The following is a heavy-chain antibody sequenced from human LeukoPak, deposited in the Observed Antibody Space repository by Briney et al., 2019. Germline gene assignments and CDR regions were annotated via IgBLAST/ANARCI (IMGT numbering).Heavy chain of an antibody. CDR3: ARDRVNSGSYYRDAFDI. V-gene: IGHV4-38-2*02. CDR1: GYSISSGYY. Sequence: SETLSLTCTVSGYSISSGYYWGWIRQPPGKGLEWIGSIYHSGSTYYNPSLKSRVTISVDTSKNQFSLKLSSVTAADTAVYYCARDRVNSGSYYRDAFDIWGQGTMVTVSS. CDR2: IYHSGST. D-gene: IGHD1-26*01. J-gene: IGHJ3*02.